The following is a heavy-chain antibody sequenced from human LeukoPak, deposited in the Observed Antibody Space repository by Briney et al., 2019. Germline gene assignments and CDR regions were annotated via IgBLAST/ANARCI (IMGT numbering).Heavy chain of an antibody. CDR2: ISWNSGSI. CDR3: TKVDGVLPDAFDI. J-gene: IGHJ3*02. D-gene: IGHD5-24*01. Sequence: GGSLRLSCAASGFTFDNYAMHWVRQAPGKGLEWVSAISWNSGSINYADSVKGRFTISRDNAKNSLYLQMNSLRVEDTALYYCTKVDGVLPDAFDIWGQRTMVTVSS. V-gene: IGHV3-9*01. CDR1: GFTFDNYA.